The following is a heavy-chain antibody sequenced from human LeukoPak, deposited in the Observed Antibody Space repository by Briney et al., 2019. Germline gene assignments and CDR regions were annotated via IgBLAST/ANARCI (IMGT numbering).Heavy chain of an antibody. J-gene: IGHJ4*02. CDR1: RFTFSDSA. V-gene: IGHV3-30-3*01. D-gene: IGHD3-22*01. Sequence: GGSLRLSCAASRFTFSDSAMHWVRQAPGKGLEWVAAISSDGTNKFYADSVKGRFTISRDDSKITLYLEMNSLRTEDTAVYYCSRGATGSAYSASNFWGQGTLVTVSS. CDR2: ISSDGTNK. CDR3: SRGATGSAYSASNF.